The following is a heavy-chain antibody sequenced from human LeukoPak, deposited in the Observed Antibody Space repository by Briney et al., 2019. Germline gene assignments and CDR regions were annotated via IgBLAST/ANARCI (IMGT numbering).Heavy chain of an antibody. V-gene: IGHV4-59*12. CDR2: IYYSGST. CDR3: ARFHPNWGLDY. CDR1: GDSISSYY. Sequence: SETLSLTCTVSGDSISSYYWSWIRQPPGKGLEWIGYIYYSGSTNYNPSLKSRVTISVDTSKNQFSLKLSSVTAADTAVYYCARFHPNWGLDYWGQGILVTVSS. D-gene: IGHD7-27*01. J-gene: IGHJ4*02.